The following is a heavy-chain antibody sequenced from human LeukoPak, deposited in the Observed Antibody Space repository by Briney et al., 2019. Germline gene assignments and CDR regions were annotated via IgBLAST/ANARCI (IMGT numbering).Heavy chain of an antibody. Sequence: PSETLSLTCTVSGGSISSYYWSWIRQPPGEGLEWIGYIYYSGSTNYNPSLKRRVTVSVDTSKNQFSLKLSSVTAADTAVYYCARGAVAADRGYYYYYMHVWRKGTTVTVSS. D-gene: IGHD6-19*01. CDR2: IYYSGST. CDR3: ARGAVAADRGYYYYYMHV. J-gene: IGHJ6*03. CDR1: GGSISSYY. V-gene: IGHV4-59*01.